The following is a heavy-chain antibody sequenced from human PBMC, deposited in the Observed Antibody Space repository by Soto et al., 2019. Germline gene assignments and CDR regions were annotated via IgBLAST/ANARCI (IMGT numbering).Heavy chain of an antibody. Sequence: EVQLLESGGGLVQPGGSLRLSCAASGFTFSSYAMSWVRQAPGKGLEWVSAISGSGGSTYYADSVKGRFTISRDNSKNTLYLQMNSLRAEDTAVYYCAKLTHDILTGYYNHFDYWGQGTLVTVSS. J-gene: IGHJ4*02. V-gene: IGHV3-23*01. CDR2: ISGSGGST. CDR1: GFTFSSYA. CDR3: AKLTHDILTGYYNHFDY. D-gene: IGHD3-9*01.